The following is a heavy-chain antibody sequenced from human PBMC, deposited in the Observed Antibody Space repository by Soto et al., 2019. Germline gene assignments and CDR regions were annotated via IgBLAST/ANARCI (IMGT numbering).Heavy chain of an antibody. Sequence: WTWIRQSPGKDLEWIGYTYQSGSAYYNPSLKSRVTISVDRSKNQFSLNLTSVTAADTAVYYCARDYYGMDVWGQGTTVTVSS. CDR3: ARDYYGMDV. J-gene: IGHJ6*02. V-gene: IGHV4-30-2*06. CDR2: TYQSGSA.